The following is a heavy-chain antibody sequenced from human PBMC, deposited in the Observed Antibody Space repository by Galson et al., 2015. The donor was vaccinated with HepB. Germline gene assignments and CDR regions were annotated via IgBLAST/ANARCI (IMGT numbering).Heavy chain of an antibody. D-gene: IGHD2-2*02. CDR3: AREGYCSSTSCYTDYYYYGMDV. V-gene: IGHV1-18*01. Sequence: SVKVSCKASGYTFTSYGISWVRQAPGQGLEWMGWISAYNGNTNYAQKLQGRVTMTTDTSTSTAYMELRSLRSDDTAVYYCAREGYCSSTSCYTDYYYYGMDVWGQGTTVTVSS. CDR1: GYTFTSYG. J-gene: IGHJ6*02. CDR2: ISAYNGNT.